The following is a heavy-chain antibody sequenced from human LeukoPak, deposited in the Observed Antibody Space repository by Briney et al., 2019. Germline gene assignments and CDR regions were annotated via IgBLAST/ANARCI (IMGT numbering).Heavy chain of an antibody. J-gene: IGHJ5*02. CDR2: ITSDGSDT. V-gene: IGHV3-74*01. CDR1: GFTVSSNY. CDR3: SRDRRTWFDP. Sequence: PGGSLRLSCAASGFTVSSNYMSWVRQAPGKGLVWVSRITSDGSDTIYADSVKGRFTISRDNAKNTLYLQMNSLRAEDTALYYCSRDRRTWFDPWGQGTLVTVSS.